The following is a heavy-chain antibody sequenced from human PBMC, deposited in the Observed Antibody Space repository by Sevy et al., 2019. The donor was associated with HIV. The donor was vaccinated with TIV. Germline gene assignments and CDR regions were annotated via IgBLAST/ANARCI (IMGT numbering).Heavy chain of an antibody. CDR1: GFKFDNYD. V-gene: IGHV3-23*01. CDR2: FSGTDGSGTDGTT. Sequence: GGSLRLSCAASGFKFDNYDFSWVRQAPGKGLEWVSGFSGTDGSGTDGTTYYTDSVKGWFIISRDNSKNTLYPEMNSLRVDDTAVYYCAKAARYSSVWYSTGEPFDYWGQGTLVTVSS. J-gene: IGHJ4*02. CDR3: AKAARYSSVWYSTGEPFDY. D-gene: IGHD6-13*01.